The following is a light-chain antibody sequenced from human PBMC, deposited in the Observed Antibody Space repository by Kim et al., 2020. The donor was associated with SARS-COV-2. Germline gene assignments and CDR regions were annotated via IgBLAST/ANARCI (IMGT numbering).Light chain of an antibody. Sequence: SYELTQPPSVSVSPGQTASITCSGDKLVDKYACWYQQKPGQSPVLVIYQDSKRPSGIPERFSGSNSGNTATLTISGTQAMDEADYYCQAWDSSTHWVFGGGTQLTVL. V-gene: IGLV3-1*01. CDR1: KLVDKY. CDR3: QAWDSSTHWV. CDR2: QDS. J-gene: IGLJ3*02.